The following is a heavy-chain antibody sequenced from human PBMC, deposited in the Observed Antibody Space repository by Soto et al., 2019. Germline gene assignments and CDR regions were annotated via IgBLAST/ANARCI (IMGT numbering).Heavy chain of an antibody. Sequence: ASVKVSCKGAGYAITSYCMSWVRQATGQGLEWMGWISAYNGNTNYAQKLQGRVTMTTDTSTSTAYLEVGSLTSDDTAVYYCARVWGSYRAPSGGAGLDPWGQGTLVTVSS. J-gene: IGHJ5*02. V-gene: IGHV1-18*01. D-gene: IGHD3-16*02. CDR3: ARVWGSYRAPSGGAGLDP. CDR1: GYAITSYC. CDR2: ISAYNGNT.